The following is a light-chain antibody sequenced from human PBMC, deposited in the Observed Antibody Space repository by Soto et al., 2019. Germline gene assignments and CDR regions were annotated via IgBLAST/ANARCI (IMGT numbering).Light chain of an antibody. CDR1: EDISSW. CDR2: AAS. V-gene: IGKV1-12*01. CDR3: QHANSSPLIT. Sequence: DIQMTQSPSSVSASVGDRVTITCRSSEDISSWLAWYQQKPGKAPKLLIYAASSLQSGVPSRFSGSGSGTDFTLTSSSLQPDDFATYYCQHANSSPLITFGPGTRLDIK. J-gene: IGKJ5*01.